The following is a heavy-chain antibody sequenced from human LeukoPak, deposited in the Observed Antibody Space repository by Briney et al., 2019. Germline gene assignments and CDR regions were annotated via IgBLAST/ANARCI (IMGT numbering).Heavy chain of an antibody. J-gene: IGHJ2*01. CDR3: ASGLAVTATTYWYFDL. CDR2: ISGSGGET. D-gene: IGHD2-21*02. Sequence: QPGGSLRLSCAASGFTFSGYGMSWVRQAPGKGLEWVSTISGSGGETNYADSVKGRFTISRDNSKHTLYLQMSSLRAEDTAVYYCASGLAVTATTYWYFDLWGRGTLVTVSS. V-gene: IGHV3-23*01. CDR1: GFTFSGYG.